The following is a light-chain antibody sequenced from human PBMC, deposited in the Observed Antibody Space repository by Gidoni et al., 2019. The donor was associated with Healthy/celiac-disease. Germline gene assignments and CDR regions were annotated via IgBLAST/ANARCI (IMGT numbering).Light chain of an antibody. V-gene: IGKV1-39*01. J-gene: IGKJ1*01. CDR1: QRISSY. CDR2: AAS. Sequence: DIQMTPSPSSLSASVGDRVTITCRASQRISSYLNWYQQKQGKAPKLLIYAASSVQSGVQSRFSGSGAGTDITHTISSVQTEDLATYYWQQSYSTPWTFGQGTKVEIK. CDR3: QQSYSTPWT.